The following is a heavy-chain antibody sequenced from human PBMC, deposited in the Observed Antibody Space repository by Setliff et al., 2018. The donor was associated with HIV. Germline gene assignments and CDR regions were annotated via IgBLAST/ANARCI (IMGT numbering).Heavy chain of an antibody. D-gene: IGHD3-3*01. Sequence: SETLSLTCAVSGGSISSHYWSWIRLPPGKGLEWIGTIYYNGNTNYNPSLKSRVAISVDTSKNLFSLKLTSVTPADTAVYYCATGAKNDFWDDPVPNPFDFWGQGTMVTVSS. CDR1: GGSISSHY. V-gene: IGHV4-59*11. CDR2: IYYNGNT. J-gene: IGHJ3*01. CDR3: ATGAKNDFWDDPVPNPFDF.